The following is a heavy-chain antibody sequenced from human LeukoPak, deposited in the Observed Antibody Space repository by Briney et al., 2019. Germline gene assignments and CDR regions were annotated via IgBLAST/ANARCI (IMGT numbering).Heavy chain of an antibody. V-gene: IGHV4-59*01. J-gene: IGHJ4*02. Sequence: SETLSLTCTVSGGSISSYYWSWIRQPPGKGLEWIGYIYYSGSTNYNPSLKSRVTISVDASKNQFSLNLTSVTAADTAVYYCARGRDHLLIDSWGQGTLVTVSS. CDR1: GGSISSYY. CDR3: ARGRDHLLIDS. D-gene: IGHD1-14*01. CDR2: IYYSGST.